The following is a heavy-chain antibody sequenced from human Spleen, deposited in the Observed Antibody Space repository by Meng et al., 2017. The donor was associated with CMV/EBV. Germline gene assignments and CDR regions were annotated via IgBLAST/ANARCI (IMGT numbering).Heavy chain of an antibody. D-gene: IGHD2-8*02. V-gene: IGHV4-31*03. CDR2: IYYSGST. J-gene: IGHJ2*01. CDR3: ARERTGGVFDL. Sequence: TVSGGSISRGGYYWSWVRQHPGKGLEWIGYIYYSGSTYYNPSLKSRVTISVDTSKNQFSLKLSSVTAADTAVYYCARERTGGVFDLWGRGTLVTVSS. CDR1: GGSISRGGYY.